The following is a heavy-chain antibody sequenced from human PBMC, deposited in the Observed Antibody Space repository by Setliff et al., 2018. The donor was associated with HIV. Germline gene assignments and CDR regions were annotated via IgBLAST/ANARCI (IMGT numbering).Heavy chain of an antibody. CDR1: GYTFTGYY. J-gene: IGHJ4*02. V-gene: IGHV1-2*02. CDR3: ARDLPPAMIVVAAGDY. Sequence: WASVKVSCKASGYTFTGYYMHWVRQAPGQGLEWMGWINPNSGGTNYAQKFQGRVTMTRDTSISTAYMELSRLRSDDTAVYYCARDLPPAMIVVAAGDYWGQGTLVTVSS. D-gene: IGHD3-22*01. CDR2: INPNSGGT.